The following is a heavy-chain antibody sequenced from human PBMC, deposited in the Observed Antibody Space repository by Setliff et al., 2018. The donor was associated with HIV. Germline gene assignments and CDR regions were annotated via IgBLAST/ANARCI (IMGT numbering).Heavy chain of an antibody. Sequence: SLTCTVSGGSISSGGFYWYWIRQPAGKGLEWIGRIYTSGTTNYNPSLKSRVTISMDTSKSQFSLRLTSVTAADPAVYYCAGQDIGAVPALGAFDIWGQGTMVTVSS. CDR3: AGQDIGAVPALGAFDI. J-gene: IGHJ3*02. CDR1: GGSISSGGFY. CDR2: IYTSGTT. D-gene: IGHD2-2*01. V-gene: IGHV4-61*02.